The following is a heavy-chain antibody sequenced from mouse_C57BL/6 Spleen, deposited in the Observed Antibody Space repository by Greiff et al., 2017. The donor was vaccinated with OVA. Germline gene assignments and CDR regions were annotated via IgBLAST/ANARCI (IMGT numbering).Heavy chain of an antibody. CDR3: AREALRYFDY. CDR2: INYDGSST. Sequence: EVQLVESEGGLVQPGSSMKLSCTASGFTFSDYYMAWVRQVPEKGLEWVANINYDGSSTYYLDSLKSRFIISRDNAKNILYLQMSSLKSEDTATYYCAREALRYFDYGGKGTTLTVSS. CDR1: GFTFSDYY. V-gene: IGHV5-16*01. D-gene: IGHD1-1*01. J-gene: IGHJ2*01.